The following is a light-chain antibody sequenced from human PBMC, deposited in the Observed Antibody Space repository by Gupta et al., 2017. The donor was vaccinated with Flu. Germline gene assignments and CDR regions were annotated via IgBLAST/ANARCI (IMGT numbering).Light chain of an antibody. CDR2: EVS. V-gene: IGLV2-23*02. J-gene: IGLJ3*02. Sequence: QSALTQPASVSGSPGQSITIPCTGTSSDVGRYNLVSWYQQHPGKAPKLMMYEVSKRPSGVPNRFSGSKAGTTASPTLTVLQAEDEAEDDCYSHAGSSNLGVFGGGTKLTVL. CDR3: YSHAGSSNLGV. CDR1: SSDVGRYNL.